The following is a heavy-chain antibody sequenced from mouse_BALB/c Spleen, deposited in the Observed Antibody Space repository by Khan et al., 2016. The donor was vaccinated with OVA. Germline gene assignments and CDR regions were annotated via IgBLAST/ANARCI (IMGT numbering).Heavy chain of an antibody. CDR1: GYTFTSYY. CDR2: INPSSGGT. CDR3: TRSGYGSFAY. D-gene: IGHD2-2*01. J-gene: IGHJ3*01. Sequence: QVQLQQSGAELVKPGASVRLSCKASGYTFTSYYLYWVKQRPGQGLEWIGDINPSSGGTNFNEKFKSKATLTVDKSSSTAYIQLNSLTSEDSAVYDCTRSGYGSFAYWGQGTLFTVSA. V-gene: IGHV1S81*02.